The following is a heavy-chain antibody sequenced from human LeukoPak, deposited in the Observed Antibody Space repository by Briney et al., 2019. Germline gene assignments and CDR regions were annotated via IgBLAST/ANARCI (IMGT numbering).Heavy chain of an antibody. CDR1: GFTFSSYW. V-gene: IGHV3-74*01. CDR2: TNSDGSST. J-gene: IGHJ4*02. CDR3: ARDHRQSLEK. D-gene: IGHD6-19*01. Sequence: GGSLRLSCAASGFTFSSYWMHWVRQAPGKGLVWVSRTNSDGSSTSYADSMKGRFTISRDNAKNTLYLQMNSLRAEDTAVYYCARDHRQSLEKWGQGTLVTVSS.